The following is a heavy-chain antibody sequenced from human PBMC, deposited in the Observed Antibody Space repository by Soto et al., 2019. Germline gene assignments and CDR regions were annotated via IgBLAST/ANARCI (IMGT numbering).Heavy chain of an antibody. J-gene: IGHJ4*03. CDR3: ASVFLRLWSGPGSFRI. D-gene: IGHD3-3*01. V-gene: IGHV1-8*01. Sequence: ASEKVSCKASGYTFTSYDINCVRQATRQGREWMGWMNPNSGNTGYAQKFQGRVTMTRNTHISTAYKELSSLRSEVTAVYYCASVFLRLWSGPGSFRIRGPGT. CDR2: MNPNSGNT. CDR1: GYTFTSYD.